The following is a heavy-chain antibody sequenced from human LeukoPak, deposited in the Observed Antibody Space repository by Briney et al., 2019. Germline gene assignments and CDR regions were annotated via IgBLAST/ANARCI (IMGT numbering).Heavy chain of an antibody. J-gene: IGHJ6*02. Sequence: SETLSLTCAVSGGSISSSNWWSWVRQPPGKGLEWIGEIYHRGSTNYNPSLKSRVTISVDKSKNQFSLKLSSVTAADTAVYYCARVTVVPAATSDYYYYGMDVWGQGTTVTVSS. V-gene: IGHV4-4*02. D-gene: IGHD2-2*01. CDR1: GGSISSSNW. CDR2: IYHRGST. CDR3: ARVTVVPAATSDYYYYGMDV.